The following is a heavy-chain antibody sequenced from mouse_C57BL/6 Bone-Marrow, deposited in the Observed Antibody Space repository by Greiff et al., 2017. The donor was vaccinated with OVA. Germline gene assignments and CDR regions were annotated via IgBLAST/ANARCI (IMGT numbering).Heavy chain of an antibody. CDR2: IHPNSGST. CDR1: GYTFTSYW. J-gene: IGHJ4*01. CDR3: ARRGIYYDYDRGDYYAMDY. Sequence: VKLQQPGAELVKPGASVKLSCKASGYTFTSYWMHWVKQRPGQGLEWIGMIHPNSGSTNYNEKFKSKATLTVDKSSSTAYMQLSSLTSEDSAVYYCARRGIYYDYDRGDYYAMDYWGQGTSVTVSS. V-gene: IGHV1-64*01. D-gene: IGHD2-4*01.